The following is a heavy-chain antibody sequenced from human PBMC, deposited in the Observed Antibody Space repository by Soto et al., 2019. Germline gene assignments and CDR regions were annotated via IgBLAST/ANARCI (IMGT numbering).Heavy chain of an antibody. CDR3: ARAVGGITGTPSWAYYFDY. CDR2: ISAYNGNT. D-gene: IGHD1-20*01. V-gene: IGHV1-18*01. CDR1: GYTFTSYG. Sequence: ASVKVSCKASGYTFTSYGISWVRQAPGQGLEWMGWISAYNGNTNYAQKLQGRVTMTTDTSTSTAYMELRSLRSDDTAVYYCARAVGGITGTPSWAYYFDYWGQGTLVTVSS. J-gene: IGHJ4*02.